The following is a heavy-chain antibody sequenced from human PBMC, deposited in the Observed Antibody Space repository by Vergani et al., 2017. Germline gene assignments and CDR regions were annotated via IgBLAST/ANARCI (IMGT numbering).Heavy chain of an antibody. CDR2: IGTAGDT. D-gene: IGHD1-7*01. Sequence: EVDLVESGGGLAQPGGSLRLSCAASGFTFSTYDMHWVRQATGKGLEWVSAIGTAGDTYYADSVRGRFIISRDNSKNTLFLQMNSLRAEDTAVYYCAKDRPYNWNSRDSKNWFDLWGQGTLVTVSS. CDR3: AKDRPYNWNSRDSKNWFDL. V-gene: IGHV3-13*01. J-gene: IGHJ5*02. CDR1: GFTFSTYD.